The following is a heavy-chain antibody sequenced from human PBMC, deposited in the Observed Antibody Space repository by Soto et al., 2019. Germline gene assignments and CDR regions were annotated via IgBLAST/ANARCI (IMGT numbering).Heavy chain of an antibody. Sequence: GGSLRLSCAASGFTFSSYAMSWVRQAPGKGLEWVSAISGSGSNIYYADSVKGRFTISRDNAKNTLYLQMNSLRAEDTAVYYCASWGYYDFWRGHYSVRAQGTPVIVSS. CDR2: ISGSGSNI. CDR1: GFTFSSYA. CDR3: ASWGYYDFWRGHYSV. J-gene: IGHJ1*01. D-gene: IGHD3-3*01. V-gene: IGHV3-23*01.